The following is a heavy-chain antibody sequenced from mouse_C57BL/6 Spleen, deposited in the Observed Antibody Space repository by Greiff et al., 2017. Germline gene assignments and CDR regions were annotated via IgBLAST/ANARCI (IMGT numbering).Heavy chain of an antibody. Sequence: QVQLQQPGAELVKPGASVKMSCKASGYTFTSYWITWVKQRPGQGLEWIGDIYPGSGSTNYNEKFKSKATLTVDKSSSTAYMQLSSLTSEDSAVYYCVRYYYDDAYWGQGTLVTVSS. CDR2: IYPGSGST. CDR3: VRYYYDDAY. CDR1: GYTFTSYW. V-gene: IGHV1-55*01. D-gene: IGHD2-4*01. J-gene: IGHJ3*01.